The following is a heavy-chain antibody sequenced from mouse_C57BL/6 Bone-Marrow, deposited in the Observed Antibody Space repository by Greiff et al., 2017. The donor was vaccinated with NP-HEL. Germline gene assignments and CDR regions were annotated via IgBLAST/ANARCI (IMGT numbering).Heavy chain of an antibody. D-gene: IGHD3-2*02. V-gene: IGHV1-26*01. Sequence: EVQLQQSGPELVKPGASVKISCKASGYTFTDYYMNWVKQSHGRSLRGIGDINPNNGGTSYNQKFKGKATLTVDKSSSTAYMELRSLTSEDSAVYYCARGTAQATCAYWGQGTLVTVSA. J-gene: IGHJ3*01. CDR2: INPNNGGT. CDR1: GYTFTDYY. CDR3: ARGTAQATCAY.